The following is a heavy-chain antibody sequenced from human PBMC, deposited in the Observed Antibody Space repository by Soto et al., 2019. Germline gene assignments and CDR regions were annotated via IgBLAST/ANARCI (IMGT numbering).Heavy chain of an antibody. D-gene: IGHD2-15*01. V-gene: IGHV4-31*03. CDR1: GGSITTGGYY. Sequence: PSETLSLTCTVSGGSITTGGYYWSWIRQLPGKGLEWIGHGYYSESTYYNPSLKSRVSISLDTSKNQFSLKLSFVTAADTAMYYCARTKCSGGSCYSWSLDYWGQGTPGTVSS. J-gene: IGHJ4*02. CDR2: GYYSEST. CDR3: ARTKCSGGSCYSWSLDY.